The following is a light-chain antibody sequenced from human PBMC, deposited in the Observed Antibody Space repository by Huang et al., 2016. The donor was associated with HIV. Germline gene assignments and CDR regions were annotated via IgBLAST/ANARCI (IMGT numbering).Light chain of an antibody. CDR1: QNIAKS. V-gene: IGKV1-39*01. CDR2: TAS. Sequence: DIQMTQSPPSLSASVGDRVTFTCRADQNIAKSLNWYQKKPGEAPKLLIYTASTLESGVPSRFSGSGSGSHFPLNITNLKPEDFATYYCQQSFTVRRTFG. CDR3: QQSFTVRRT. J-gene: IGKJ1*01.